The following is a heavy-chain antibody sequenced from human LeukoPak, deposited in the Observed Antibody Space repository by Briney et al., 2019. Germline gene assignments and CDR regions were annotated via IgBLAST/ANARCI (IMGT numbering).Heavy chain of an antibody. CDR1: GYSISSGYY. J-gene: IGHJ4*02. D-gene: IGHD3-3*01. CDR2: IYHSGST. Sequence: SETLSLTCTDSGYSISSGYYWGWIRQPPGKGLEWIGSIYHSGSTYYNPSLKSRVTISVDTSKDQFSLKLSSVTAADTAVYYCARKTIFGVVIAPSFDYWGQGTLVTVSS. CDR3: ARKTIFGVVIAPSFDY. V-gene: IGHV4-38-2*02.